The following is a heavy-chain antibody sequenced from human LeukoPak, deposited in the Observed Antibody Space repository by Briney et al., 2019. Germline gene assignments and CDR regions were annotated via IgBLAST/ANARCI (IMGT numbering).Heavy chain of an antibody. D-gene: IGHD5-18*01. CDR3: ATRVDTAMVTDY. Sequence: SETLSLTCAVSGGSISSSNWWSWVRQPPGQGLAWIGEIYHSGSTNYNPSLKSRVTISVDKSKNQFSLKLSSVTAADTAVYYCATRVDTAMVTDYWGQGTLVTVSS. V-gene: IGHV4-4*02. CDR2: IYHSGST. CDR1: GGSISSSNW. J-gene: IGHJ4*02.